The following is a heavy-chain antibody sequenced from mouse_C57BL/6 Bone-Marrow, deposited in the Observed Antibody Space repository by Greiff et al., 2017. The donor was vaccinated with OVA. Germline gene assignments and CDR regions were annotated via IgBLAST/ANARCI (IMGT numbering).Heavy chain of an antibody. V-gene: IGHV1-64*01. CDR2: IHPNSGST. Sequence: VQLQQPGAELVKPGASVKLSCKASGYTFTSYWMHWVKQRPGQGLEWIGMIHPNSGSTNYNEKFKSKATLTVDKSSSTAYMQLSSLTSEDSAVYYCARWGAYYSNPWFAYWGQGTLVTVSA. J-gene: IGHJ3*01. CDR3: ARWGAYYSNPWFAY. D-gene: IGHD2-5*01. CDR1: GYTFTSYW.